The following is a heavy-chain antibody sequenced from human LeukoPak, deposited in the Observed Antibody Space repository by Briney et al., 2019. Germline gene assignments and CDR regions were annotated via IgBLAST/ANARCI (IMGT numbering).Heavy chain of an antibody. V-gene: IGHV3-7*01. CDR2: IKQDGSEK. Sequence: GGSLRLSCAASGFTFSSYSMNWVRQAPGKGLEWVANIKQDGSEKYYVDSVKGRFTISRDNAKNSLYLQMNSLRAEDTAVYYCARVCSGGSCRDYWGQGTLVTVSS. CDR1: GFTFSSYS. CDR3: ARVCSGGSCRDY. D-gene: IGHD2-15*01. J-gene: IGHJ4*02.